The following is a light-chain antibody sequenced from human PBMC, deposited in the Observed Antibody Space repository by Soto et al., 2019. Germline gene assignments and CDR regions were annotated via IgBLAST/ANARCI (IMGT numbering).Light chain of an antibody. CDR2: AAS. CDR1: QTIGSW. V-gene: IGKV1-12*02. J-gene: IGKJ5*01. Sequence: DIQMTQPPSSVSASVGDRVTITCRASQTIGSWLAWYQQKPGKAPKLLIYAASTLESGVPSRFSGSGAGTDFTLTINSLQPEDFATYYCQQSNSFPFTFGQGTRLEMK. CDR3: QQSNSFPFT.